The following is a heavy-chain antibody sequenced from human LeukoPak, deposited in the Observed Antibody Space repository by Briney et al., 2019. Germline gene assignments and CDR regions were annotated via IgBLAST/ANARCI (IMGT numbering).Heavy chain of an antibody. Sequence: ASVKVSCKASVYTFTSYYMHWVRQAPGQGLEWMGIINPSGGSTSYAQKFQGRVTMTRDTSTSTVYMELSSLRSEDTAVYYCARVPGASDWPYYFDYWGQGTLVTVSS. J-gene: IGHJ4*02. CDR2: INPSGGST. CDR1: VYTFTSYY. CDR3: ARVPGASDWPYYFDY. V-gene: IGHV1-46*01. D-gene: IGHD6-19*01.